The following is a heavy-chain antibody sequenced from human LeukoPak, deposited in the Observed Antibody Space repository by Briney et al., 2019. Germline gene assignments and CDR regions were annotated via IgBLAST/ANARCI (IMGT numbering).Heavy chain of an antibody. Sequence: GGSLRLSCAGSGFSFSSYWMSWVRQAPGKGLEWVANIKQDGSQKYYVDSVKGRFTISRDNAKNSLYLQMNSLRVEDTAVYYCVRGLGTGSYWGQGTLVTVSP. CDR3: VRGLGTGSY. V-gene: IGHV3-7*03. CDR2: IKQDGSQK. CDR1: GFSFSSYW. J-gene: IGHJ4*02. D-gene: IGHD3-9*01.